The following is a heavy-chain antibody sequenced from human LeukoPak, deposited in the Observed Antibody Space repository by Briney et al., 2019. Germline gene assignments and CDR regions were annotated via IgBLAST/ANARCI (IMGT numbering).Heavy chain of an antibody. D-gene: IGHD3-22*01. Sequence: PGGSLRLSCAASGFTFSSYAMSWVRQAPGKGLEWVSAISGSGGSTYYADSVKGRFTISRDNSKNTLYLQMNSLRAEDTAVYYCAAFSSGYYEGDASDIWGQGTMVTVSS. CDR2: ISGSGGST. CDR3: AAFSSGYYEGDASDI. J-gene: IGHJ3*02. V-gene: IGHV3-23*01. CDR1: GFTFSSYA.